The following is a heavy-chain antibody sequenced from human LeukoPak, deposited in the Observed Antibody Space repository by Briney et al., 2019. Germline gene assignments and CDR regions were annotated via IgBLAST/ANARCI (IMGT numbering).Heavy chain of an antibody. D-gene: IGHD6-6*01. CDR2: INHSGST. V-gene: IGHV4-34*01. J-gene: IGHJ1*01. CDR3: ARDSSEGYFQH. Sequence: SETLSLTCAVYGGSFSGYYWSWIRQPPGKGLEWIGEINHSGSTNYNPSLKSRVTISVDTSKNQFSLKLSSVTAADTAVYYCARDSSEGYFQHWGQGTLVTVSS. CDR1: GGSFSGYY.